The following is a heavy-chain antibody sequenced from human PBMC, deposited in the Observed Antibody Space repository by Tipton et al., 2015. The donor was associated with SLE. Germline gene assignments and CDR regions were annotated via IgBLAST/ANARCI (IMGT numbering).Heavy chain of an antibody. V-gene: IGHV3-21*04. Sequence: LSLTCAASRFTFSSYSMNWVRQAPGKGLEWVSSISSSSSYIYYADSVKGRFTISRDNAKNSLYLQMNSLRAEDTAVYYCASGDYFDYWGQGTLVTVSS. CDR2: ISSSSSYI. CDR3: ASGDYFDY. CDR1: RFTFSSYS. J-gene: IGHJ4*02.